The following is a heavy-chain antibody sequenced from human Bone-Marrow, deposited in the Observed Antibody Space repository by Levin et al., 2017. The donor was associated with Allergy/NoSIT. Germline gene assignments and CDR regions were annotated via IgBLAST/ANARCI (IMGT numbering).Heavy chain of an antibody. V-gene: IGHV3-33*01. Sequence: PGGSLRLSCAASGFTFSSYGMHWVRQAPGKGLEWVAVIWYDGSNKYYADSVKGRFTISRDNSKNTLYLQMNSLRAEDTAVYYCARDSAGEQQWLVNWYFDLWGRGTLVTVSS. CDR2: IWYDGSNK. CDR1: GFTFSSYG. J-gene: IGHJ2*01. CDR3: ARDSAGEQQWLVNWYFDL. D-gene: IGHD6-19*01.